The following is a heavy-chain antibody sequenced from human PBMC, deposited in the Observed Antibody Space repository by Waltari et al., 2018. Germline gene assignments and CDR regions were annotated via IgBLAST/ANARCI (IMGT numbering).Heavy chain of an antibody. CDR2: INHSGST. CDR3: AIEGYCSSTSCYTRGPPSDY. D-gene: IGHD2-2*02. J-gene: IGHJ4*02. CDR1: GGSFSGYY. V-gene: IGHV4-34*01. Sequence: QVQLQQWGAGLLKPSETLSLTCAVYGGSFSGYYWSWIRQPPGKGLEWIGEINHSGSTNYNPSLKSRVTISVDTSKNQFSLKLSSVTAADTAVYYCAIEGYCSSTSCYTRGPPSDYWGQGILVTVSS.